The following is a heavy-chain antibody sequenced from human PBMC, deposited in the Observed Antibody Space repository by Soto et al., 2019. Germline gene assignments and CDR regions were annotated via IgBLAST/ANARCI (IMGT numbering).Heavy chain of an antibody. V-gene: IGHV1-69*01. CDR3: ARDLTESITGTEGY. CDR1: GGTFSSYA. Sequence: QVQLVQSGAEVKKPGSSVKVSCKASGGTFSSYAISWVRQAPGQGLEWMGGIIPIFGTANYAQKFQGRVTITADESTSTAYMELSSLRSEDTAVYYCARDLTESITGTEGYWGQGTLVTVSS. CDR2: IIPIFGTA. D-gene: IGHD1-7*01. J-gene: IGHJ4*02.